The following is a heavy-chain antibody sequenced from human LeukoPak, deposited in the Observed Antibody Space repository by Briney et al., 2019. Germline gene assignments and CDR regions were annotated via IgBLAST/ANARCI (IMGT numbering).Heavy chain of an antibody. J-gene: IGHJ5*02. D-gene: IGHD3-22*01. CDR2: IYTSGST. V-gene: IGHV4-4*07. CDR1: GGSISSYY. CDR3: ARDHYYDSSGYYGGYSWFDP. Sequence: SETLSLTCTVSGGSISSYYWSWIRQPAGKGLEWIGRIYTSGSTNYNPSLKSRVTMSVDTSKNQFSLKLSSVTAADTAVYYCARDHYYDSSGYYGGYSWFDPWGQGTLVTVSS.